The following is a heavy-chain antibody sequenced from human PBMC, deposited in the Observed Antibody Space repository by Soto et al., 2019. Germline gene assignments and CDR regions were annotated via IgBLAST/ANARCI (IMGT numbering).Heavy chain of an antibody. CDR2: IYYTGNT. CDR1: GGSISSSSYY. Sequence: SETLSLTCAVSGGSISSSSYYWGWIRQPPGKGLEWIGSIYYTGNTYYTPSLQSRVAISVDTSKNQFSLKLNSVTAADTAVYYCAKRTVNIRTFYSGLKTHCFDYWGQGALVTVSS. V-gene: IGHV4-39*01. D-gene: IGHD6-19*01. CDR3: AKRTVNIRTFYSGLKTHCFDY. J-gene: IGHJ4*02.